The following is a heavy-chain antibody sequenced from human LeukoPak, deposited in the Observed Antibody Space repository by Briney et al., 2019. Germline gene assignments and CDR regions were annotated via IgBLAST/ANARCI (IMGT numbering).Heavy chain of an antibody. CDR3: XXXPGPISGSYYYFDC. CDR1: GFTFSSYG. J-gene: IGHJ4*02. V-gene: IGHV3-33*01. Sequence: GGSLRLSCAASGFTFSSYGMHWVRQAPGKGLEWVAVIWYDGSNKYYADSVKGRFTISRDNSKNTLYLQMHSLRDEDTAVYYXXXXPGPISGSYYYFDCWGQGTLVTASS. CDR2: IWYDGSNK. D-gene: IGHD1-26*01.